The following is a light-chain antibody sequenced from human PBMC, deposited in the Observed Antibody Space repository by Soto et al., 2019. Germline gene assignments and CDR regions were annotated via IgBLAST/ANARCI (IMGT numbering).Light chain of an antibody. Sequence: QSALTQPRSVSGSPGQSVTISCTGTSSDVGGYNYVSWYQQHPGKAPKLMIYDVSKRPSGVPDRFSGSKSGNTASLTISGLQAEDEADYYCYSYAGRSTYVFGTGTKLTVL. CDR2: DVS. J-gene: IGLJ1*01. V-gene: IGLV2-11*01. CDR3: YSYAGRSTYV. CDR1: SSDVGGYNY.